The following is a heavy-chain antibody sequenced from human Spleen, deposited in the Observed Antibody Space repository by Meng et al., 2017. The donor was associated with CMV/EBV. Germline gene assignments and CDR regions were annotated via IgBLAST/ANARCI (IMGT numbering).Heavy chain of an antibody. CDR3: ARETGVVAATTALDS. CDR2: IFYGGNA. J-gene: IGHJ4*02. D-gene: IGHD2-15*01. CDR1: GGSISRSNND. Sequence: GGSISRSNNDWGWVRQPPGKGLEWIAGIFYGGNAYYNPSLKSRVTISVDTSKNQLSLRLNSLTAADTAVYYCARETGVVAATTALDSWGQGTLVTVSS. V-gene: IGHV4-39*07.